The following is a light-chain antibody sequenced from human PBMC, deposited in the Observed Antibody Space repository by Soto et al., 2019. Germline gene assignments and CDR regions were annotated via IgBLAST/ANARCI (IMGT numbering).Light chain of an antibody. V-gene: IGLV2-14*03. CDR1: SNDVGGYDF. Sequence: QCALTQPASVSGSPGQSTTISCTGTSNDVGGYDFVSWYQQHPGKAPKLMIYDVTNRPSGVSNRFSGSKSGNTASLTISGLQAEDEADYYCSSYTTTSTVVFGGGTKLTVL. CDR3: SSYTTTSTVV. CDR2: DVT. J-gene: IGLJ3*02.